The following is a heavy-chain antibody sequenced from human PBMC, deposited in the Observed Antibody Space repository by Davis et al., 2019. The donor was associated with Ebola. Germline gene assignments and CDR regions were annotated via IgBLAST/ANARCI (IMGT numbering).Heavy chain of an antibody. CDR1: GGSFSGYY. CDR2: INHSGST. J-gene: IGHJ4*02. Sequence: SETLSLTCAVYGGSFSGYYWSWIRQPPGKGLEWIGEINHSGSTNYNPSLKSRVTISVDTSKNQFSLKLSSVTAADTAVYYCARDGPGGVWFGELLSYFDYWGQGTLVTVSS. CDR3: ARDGPGGVWFGELLSYFDY. D-gene: IGHD3-10*01. V-gene: IGHV4-34*01.